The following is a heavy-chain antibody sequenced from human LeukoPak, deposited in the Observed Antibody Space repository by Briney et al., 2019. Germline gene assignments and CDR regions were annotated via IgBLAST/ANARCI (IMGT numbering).Heavy chain of an antibody. Sequence: SETLSLTCAVYGGSFSGYYWSWIRQPPGKGLEWIGEINLSGSTNYNPSLKSRVTISVDTSKNQFSLKLSSVTAADTAVYYCARIRSYDSSGYYYFRGRASYNYFDYWGQGTLVTVSS. V-gene: IGHV4-34*01. CDR3: ARIRSYDSSGYYYFRGRASYNYFDY. CDR1: GGSFSGYY. J-gene: IGHJ4*02. CDR2: INLSGST. D-gene: IGHD3-22*01.